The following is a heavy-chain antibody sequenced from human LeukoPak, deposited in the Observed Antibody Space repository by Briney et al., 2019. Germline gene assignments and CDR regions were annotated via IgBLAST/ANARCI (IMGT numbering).Heavy chain of an antibody. V-gene: IGHV4-39*01. J-gene: IGHJ5*02. Sequence: SETLSLTCAVSGGSIISSSCNWGWIRQPPGKGLEWIGTIYHSGTIYYNLSLKSRVTISVDTSKNQFFLKLSSVTAADTAVYYCARLPTGYPNWFDPWGQGSLVTVSS. CDR1: GGSIISSSCN. CDR3: ARLPTGYPNWFDP. CDR2: IYHSGTI. D-gene: IGHD3-9*01.